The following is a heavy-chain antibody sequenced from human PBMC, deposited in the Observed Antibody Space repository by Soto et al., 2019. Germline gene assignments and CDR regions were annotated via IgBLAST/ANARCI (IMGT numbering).Heavy chain of an antibody. V-gene: IGHV4-59*01. CDR1: GGSISSYY. CDR3: ARVRGEGGMGLFGPEYYFDY. CDR2: IYYSGST. D-gene: IGHD3-3*01. J-gene: IGHJ4*02. Sequence: SETLSLTCTVSGGSISSYYWSWIRQPPGKGLEWIGYIYYSGSTNYNPSLKSRVTISVDTSKNQFSLKLSSVTAADTAVYYCARVRGEGGMGLFGPEYYFDYWGQGTLVTVSS.